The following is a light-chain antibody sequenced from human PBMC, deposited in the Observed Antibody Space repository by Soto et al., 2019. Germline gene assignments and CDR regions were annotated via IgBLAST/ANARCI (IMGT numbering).Light chain of an antibody. J-gene: IGKJ1*01. CDR1: QSINNY. CDR2: GAS. CDR3: QQYGSLSWT. V-gene: IGKV3-20*01. Sequence: EIVWTQSPVTLSLSPGERATLSCRASQSINNYLAWYQQKPGQAPRLLIYGASTRATGIPDRFSGSGSGTDFTLTISRLEPEDFAVYYCQQYGSLSWTFGQGTKVDIK.